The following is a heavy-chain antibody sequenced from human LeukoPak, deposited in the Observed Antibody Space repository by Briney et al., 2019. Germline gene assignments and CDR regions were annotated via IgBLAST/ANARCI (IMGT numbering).Heavy chain of an antibody. CDR2: IKLDGSEK. CDR3: AKDSTIMTY. Sequence: GGSLRLSCVASGFTFGKYWMSWVRQAPGKGLEWVANIKLDGSEKNYVDSVKGRFTISRDNTKNSLYLQMNSLRVEDTAVYYCAKDSTIMTYWGQGTLVTVSS. D-gene: IGHD2-2*01. J-gene: IGHJ4*02. V-gene: IGHV3-7*03. CDR1: GFTFGKYW.